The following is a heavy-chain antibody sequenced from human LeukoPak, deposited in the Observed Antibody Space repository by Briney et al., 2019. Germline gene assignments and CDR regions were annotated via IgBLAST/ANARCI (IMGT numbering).Heavy chain of an antibody. D-gene: IGHD6-19*01. J-gene: IGHJ5*02. CDR1: GFTFSSYS. V-gene: IGHV3-21*01. CDR2: ISSSSSYI. Sequence: GGSLRLSCAASGFTFSSYSMNWVRQAPGKGLEWVSSISSSSSYIYYADSVKGRFTISRDNAKNSLYLQMNSLRAEDTAVYYCARDRSIAVGGWFDPWGQGNLVTVSS. CDR3: ARDRSIAVGGWFDP.